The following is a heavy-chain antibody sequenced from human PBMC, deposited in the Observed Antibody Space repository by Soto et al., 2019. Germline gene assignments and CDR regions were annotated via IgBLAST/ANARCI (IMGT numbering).Heavy chain of an antibody. J-gene: IGHJ4*02. V-gene: IGHV3-30-3*01. CDR3: ARDSGSYVLDY. CDR2: ISYDGSNK. CDR1: GFTFSSYA. D-gene: IGHD1-26*01. Sequence: QVQLVESGGGVVQPGRSLRLSCAASGFTFSSYAMHWVRQAPGKGLEWVAVISYDGSNKYYADSVKGRFTISRDNSKNTLYLQMNSLRAEDTAVYYCARDSGSYVLDYWGQGTLVTVSS.